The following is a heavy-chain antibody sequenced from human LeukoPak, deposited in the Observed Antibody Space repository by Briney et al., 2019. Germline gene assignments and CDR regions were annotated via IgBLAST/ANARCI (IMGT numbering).Heavy chain of an antibody. Sequence: PGGSLRLSCAASGFTFSSYSMNWVRQAPGKGLEWVSYISSSSSTIYYADSVKGRFTISRDNAKNSLYLQMNSLRDEDTAVYYCARDRYSSSWYSRNRHDAFDIWGQGTMVTVSS. V-gene: IGHV3-48*02. CDR3: ARDRYSSSWYSRNRHDAFDI. CDR1: GFTFSSYS. D-gene: IGHD6-13*01. J-gene: IGHJ3*02. CDR2: ISSSSSTI.